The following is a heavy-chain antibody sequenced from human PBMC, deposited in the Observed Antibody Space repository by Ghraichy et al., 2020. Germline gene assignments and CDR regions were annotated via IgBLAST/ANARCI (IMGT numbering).Heavy chain of an antibody. V-gene: IGHV3-30-3*01. CDR3: ASQMLYYYGSGSSNDDY. CDR2: ISYDGSNK. Sequence: GGSLRLSCAASGFTFSSYAMHWVRQAPGKGLEWVAVISYDGSNKYYADSVKGRFTISRDNSKNTLYLQMNRRRAEETAVYYCASQMLYYYGSGSSNDDYWGQGTLVTVSS. CDR1: GFTFSSYA. J-gene: IGHJ4*02. D-gene: IGHD3-10*01.